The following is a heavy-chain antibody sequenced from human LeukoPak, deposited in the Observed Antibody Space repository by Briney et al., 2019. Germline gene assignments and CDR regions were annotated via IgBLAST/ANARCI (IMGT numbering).Heavy chain of an antibody. V-gene: IGHV3-30*18. CDR3: AKPVHYYDNSGYSPEYYFDY. Sequence: GGSLRLSCAASGFTFSSYGMHWARQAPGKGLEWVAVISYDGSNKYYADSVKGRFTISRDNSKNTLYLQMNSLKAEDTAVYYCAKPVHYYDNSGYSPEYYFDYWGQGTLVTVSS. CDR2: ISYDGSNK. J-gene: IGHJ4*02. D-gene: IGHD3-22*01. CDR1: GFTFSSYG.